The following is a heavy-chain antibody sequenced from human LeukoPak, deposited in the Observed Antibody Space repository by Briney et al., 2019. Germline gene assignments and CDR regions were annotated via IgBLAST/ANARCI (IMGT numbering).Heavy chain of an antibody. D-gene: IGHD3-10*01. CDR2: ISGSGGNT. Sequence: GGSLRLSCAASGFTFSSYAMSWVRQAPGKGLEWVSAISGSGGNTYYADSVKGRFTISRDNSKNTLSLQMNSLRAEDTAVYYCAKGYSYDYIDYWGRGTLVTVSS. J-gene: IGHJ4*02. V-gene: IGHV3-23*01. CDR3: AKGYSYDYIDY. CDR1: GFTFSSYA.